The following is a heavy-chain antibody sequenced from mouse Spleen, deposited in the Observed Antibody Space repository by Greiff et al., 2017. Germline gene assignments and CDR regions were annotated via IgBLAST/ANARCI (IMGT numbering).Heavy chain of an antibody. J-gene: IGHJ3*01. D-gene: IGHD2-14*01. CDR1: GFTFNTYA. V-gene: IGHV10-3*01. CDR3: VRDGRYDVRFAY. Sequence: EVQVVESGGGLVQPKGSLKLSCAASGFTFNTYAMHWVRQAPGKGLEWVARIRSKSSNYATYYADSVKDRFTISRDDSQSMLYLQMNNLKTEDTAMYYCVRDGRYDVRFAYWGQGTLVTVSA. CDR2: IRSKSSNYAT.